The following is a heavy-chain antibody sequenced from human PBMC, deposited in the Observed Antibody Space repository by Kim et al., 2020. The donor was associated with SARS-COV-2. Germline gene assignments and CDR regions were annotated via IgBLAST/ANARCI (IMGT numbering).Heavy chain of an antibody. J-gene: IGHJ4*02. D-gene: IGHD3-22*01. V-gene: IGHV4-31*02. Sequence: YNPSLKSRVTISVDTSKNQFSLKLSSVTAADTAVYYCARAYYDSSGYADYWGQGTLVTVSS. CDR3: ARAYYDSSGYADY.